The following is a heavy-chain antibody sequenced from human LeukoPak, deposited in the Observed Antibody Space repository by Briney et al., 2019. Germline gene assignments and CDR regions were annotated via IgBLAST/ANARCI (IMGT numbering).Heavy chain of an antibody. CDR3: ASEVGYSSSYYGRFDP. D-gene: IGHD6-13*01. V-gene: IGHV1-24*01. CDR2: FDPEDGET. CDR1: GYTLTELS. Sequence: GASVKVSCKVSGYTLTELSMHWVRQAPGKGLEWMGGFDPEDGETIYAQKFQGRVTMTEDTSTDTAYMELSSLRSEDTAVYYCASEVGYSSSYYGRFDPWGQGTLVTVSS. J-gene: IGHJ5*02.